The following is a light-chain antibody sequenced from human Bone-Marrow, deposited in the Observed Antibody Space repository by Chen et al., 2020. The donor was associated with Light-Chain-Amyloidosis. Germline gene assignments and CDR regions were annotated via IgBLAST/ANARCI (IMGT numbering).Light chain of an antibody. V-gene: IGLV2-14*01. CDR3: SSYTITNTLV. CDR1: SSDVGGDNH. J-gene: IGLJ1*01. CDR2: EVT. Sequence: QSALTPPPSVSGSPEQPITMSRTGTSSDVGGDNHASWYQQHPDKAPKLMIYEVTNRPSWVPDRFSGSKSDNTASLTISGLQTEDEADYFCSSYTITNTLVFGSGTRVTVL.